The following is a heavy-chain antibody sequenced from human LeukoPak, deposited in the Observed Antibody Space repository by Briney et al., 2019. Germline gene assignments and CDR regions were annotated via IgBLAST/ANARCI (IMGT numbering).Heavy chain of an antibody. CDR2: ISGSSDTT. J-gene: IGHJ4*02. Sequence: GGSLRLSCTASGFTFSNYAVSWVRQAPGKGLEWISGISGSSDTTYYVDSVKGRFTISRDNSKNTLYMQMNSLRAEDTAVYYCAKVINSGYYYYFDYWGQGTLVTVSS. CDR3: AKVINSGYYYYFDY. D-gene: IGHD3-22*01. V-gene: IGHV3-23*01. CDR1: GFTFSNYA.